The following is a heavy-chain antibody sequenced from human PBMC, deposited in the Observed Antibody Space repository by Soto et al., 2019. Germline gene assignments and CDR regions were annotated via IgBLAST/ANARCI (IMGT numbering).Heavy chain of an antibody. CDR2: ISAYNGNT. CDR1: GYTFTSYG. V-gene: IGHV1-18*01. D-gene: IGHD4-17*01. CDR3: ARGPHDYDPYYYYGMDV. J-gene: IGHJ6*02. Sequence: QVQLVQSGAEVKKPGASVKVSCKASGYTFTSYGISWVRQAPGQGLEWMGWISAYNGNTNYAQKLQGRVTMTTDTATSTAYMELRSLRSDDTAVYYCARGPHDYDPYYYYGMDVWGQGTTVTVSS.